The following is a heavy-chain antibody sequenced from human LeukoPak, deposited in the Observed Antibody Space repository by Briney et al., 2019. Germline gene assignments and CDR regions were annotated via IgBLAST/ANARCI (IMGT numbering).Heavy chain of an antibody. CDR2: IYYSGST. CDR3: ARDGLGYGLPFDY. Sequence: PSETLSLTCTVSGGSISSYYWSWIRQPPGKGLEWIGYIYYSGSTNYNPSLKSRVTISVDTSKNQISLKLSSVTAADTAVYYCARDGLGYGLPFDYWGQGTLVTVSS. D-gene: IGHD5-24*01. J-gene: IGHJ4*02. CDR1: GGSISSYY. V-gene: IGHV4-59*01.